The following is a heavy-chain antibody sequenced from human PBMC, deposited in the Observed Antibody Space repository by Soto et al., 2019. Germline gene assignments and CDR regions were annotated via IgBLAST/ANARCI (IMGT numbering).Heavy chain of an antibody. CDR1: GYTFTGYY. D-gene: IGHD6-13*01. CDR2: INPDTGAI. CDR3: ARSYSTSWYILFDP. V-gene: IGHV1-2*04. Sequence: ASVKVSCKASGYTFTGYYMHWVRQAPGQGLQWMGWINPDTGAINYAQEFQGWVTMTRDTSTNTAYMELSRLRVDDTAIYYCARSYSTSWYILFDPWGQGTLVPVSS. J-gene: IGHJ5*02.